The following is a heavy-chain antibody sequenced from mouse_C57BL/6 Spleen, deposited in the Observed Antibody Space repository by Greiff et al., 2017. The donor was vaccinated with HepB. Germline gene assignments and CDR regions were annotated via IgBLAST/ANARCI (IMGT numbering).Heavy chain of an antibody. CDR1: GYTFTSYW. CDR2: INPSSGYT. Sequence: QVQLQQSGAELAKPGASVKLSCKASGYTFTSYWMHWVKQRPGQGLEWIGYINPSSGYTKYNQKFKDKAPLTADKSSSTAYMQLSSLTYEDSAVYYCALITTVVAPYWGQGTTLTVSS. D-gene: IGHD1-1*01. V-gene: IGHV1-7*01. J-gene: IGHJ2*01. CDR3: ALITTVVAPY.